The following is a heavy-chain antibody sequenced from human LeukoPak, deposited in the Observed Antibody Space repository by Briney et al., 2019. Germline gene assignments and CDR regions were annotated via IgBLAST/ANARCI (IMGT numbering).Heavy chain of an antibody. V-gene: IGHV4-34*01. CDR3: ARVPPPVDSSGWYTWYYFDY. D-gene: IGHD6-19*01. J-gene: IGHJ4*02. CDR2: INHSGST. CDR1: GGSFSGYY. Sequence: SETLSLTCAVYGGSFSGYYWSWIRQPPGKGLEWIGEINHSGSTNYNPSLKSRVTISVDTSKNQFSLKLSSVTAADTAVYYCARVPPPVDSSGWYTWYYFDYWGQGTLVTVSS.